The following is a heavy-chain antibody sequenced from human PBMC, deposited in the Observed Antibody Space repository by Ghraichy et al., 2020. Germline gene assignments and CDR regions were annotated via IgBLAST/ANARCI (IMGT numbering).Heavy chain of an antibody. V-gene: IGHV1-18*01. CDR1: AYNLATYG. J-gene: IGHJ3*01. Sequence: ASVKVSCKASAYNLATYGISWVRQAPGQGLEWMGWINPFNDKTNYIPKFQGRVKMTADTSKNTAYMELRSLTSDDTAVYYCTRDDRAFDVWGPGTMVTVS. CDR3: TRDDRAFDV. CDR2: INPFNDKT.